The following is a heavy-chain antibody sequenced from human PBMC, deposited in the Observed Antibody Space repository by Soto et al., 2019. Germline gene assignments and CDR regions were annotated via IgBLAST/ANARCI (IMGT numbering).Heavy chain of an antibody. Sequence: QVQLQESGPGLVKPSQTLSLTCTVSGGSISSGGYYWSWIRQHPGKGLEGIGYIYYSGSTYYNPSRKGRVTISVDTSKNQFALKLSSVTAADTAVYYCARAQACGGDCSAFDIWGQGTMVTVSS. CDR2: IYYSGST. J-gene: IGHJ3*02. CDR1: GGSISSGGYY. D-gene: IGHD2-21*02. V-gene: IGHV4-31*03. CDR3: ARAQACGGDCSAFDI.